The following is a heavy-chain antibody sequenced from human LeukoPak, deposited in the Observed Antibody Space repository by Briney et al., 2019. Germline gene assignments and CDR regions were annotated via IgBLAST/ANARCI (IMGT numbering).Heavy chain of an antibody. CDR1: GFTFSSYW. Sequence: GGSLRLSCAASGFTFSSYWMNWARQAPGKGLEWVASINHNGNVNYYVDSVKGRFTISRDNAKNSLYLQMSKLRAEETAVYFCARGGGLDVWGKGATVNVSS. CDR2: INHNGNVN. J-gene: IGHJ6*04. D-gene: IGHD3-16*01. CDR3: ARGGGLDV. V-gene: IGHV3-7*03.